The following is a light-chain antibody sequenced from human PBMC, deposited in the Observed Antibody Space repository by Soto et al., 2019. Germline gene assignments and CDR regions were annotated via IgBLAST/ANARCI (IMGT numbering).Light chain of an antibody. CDR3: QQYYCDPTT. V-gene: IGKV1-5*01. CDR2: DAS. Sequence: DIQMTQSPSTLSASVGDRVTITCRASQSISKWVAWYQQKPGKAPKLLIYDASILESGVPPSFSGSGSGTDFTLTISRLQPDDFGTYYCQQYYCDPTTFGGGTKVEIK. J-gene: IGKJ4*01. CDR1: QSISKW.